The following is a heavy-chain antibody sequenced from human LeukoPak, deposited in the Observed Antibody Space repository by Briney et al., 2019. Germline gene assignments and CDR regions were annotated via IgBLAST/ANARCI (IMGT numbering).Heavy chain of an antibody. CDR3: AREGITTTGTSFDY. Sequence: PSETLSLTCTVSGGSINTSSYYWGWLRQPPGKGLEWIGSIYYTGRSHYNPTVESRVGISIDTSKNQFSLRVSSVTAADTAVYYCAREGITTTGTSFDYWGQGTLVTVSS. D-gene: IGHD1-1*01. J-gene: IGHJ4*02. CDR2: IYYTGRS. CDR1: GGSINTSSYY. V-gene: IGHV4-39*07.